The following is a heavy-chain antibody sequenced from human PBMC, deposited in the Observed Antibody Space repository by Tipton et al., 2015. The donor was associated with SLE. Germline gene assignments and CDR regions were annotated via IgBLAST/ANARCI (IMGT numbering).Heavy chain of an antibody. V-gene: IGHV4-59*08. D-gene: IGHD5-12*01. CDR1: GVSISKTDYY. CDR3: TRLLPGYEGYGMDV. J-gene: IGHJ6*02. Sequence: TLSLTCTVSGVSISKTDYYWSWFRQFPGKGLEYIGYIYYSGSTNYNPSLKSRVTISVDTSKNQFSLKLSSVTAADTAVYYCTRLLPGYEGYGMDVWGQGTTVTVSS. CDR2: IYYSGST.